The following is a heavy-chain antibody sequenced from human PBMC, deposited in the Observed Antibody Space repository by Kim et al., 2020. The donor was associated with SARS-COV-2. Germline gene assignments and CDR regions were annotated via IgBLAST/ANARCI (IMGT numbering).Heavy chain of an antibody. D-gene: IGHD6-13*01. CDR1: GGSISSSSYY. CDR3: ARLRQQLVWAGDAFDI. J-gene: IGHJ3*02. Sequence: SETLSLTCTVSGGSISSSSYYWGWIRQPPGKGLEWIGSIYYSGSTYYNPSLKSRVTISVDTSKNQFSLKLSSVTAADTAVYYCARLRQQLVWAGDAFDIWGQGTMVTVSS. V-gene: IGHV4-39*01. CDR2: IYYSGST.